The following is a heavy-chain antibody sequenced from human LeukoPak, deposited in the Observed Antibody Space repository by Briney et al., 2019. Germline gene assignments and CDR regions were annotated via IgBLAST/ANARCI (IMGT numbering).Heavy chain of an antibody. CDR1: GFTCNRCP. CDR3: AKGRAGIQLWSYYFDY. Sequence: GGSLRFSCAASGFTCNRCPMICLPQAPGKGRVGVSDISGSGGSTYYADSVKGRFTISRDNSKNTLYLQMNSLRAEDTAVYYCAKGRAGIQLWSYYFDYWGQGTLVTVSS. CDR2: ISGSGGST. J-gene: IGHJ4*02. D-gene: IGHD5-18*01. V-gene: IGHV3-23*01.